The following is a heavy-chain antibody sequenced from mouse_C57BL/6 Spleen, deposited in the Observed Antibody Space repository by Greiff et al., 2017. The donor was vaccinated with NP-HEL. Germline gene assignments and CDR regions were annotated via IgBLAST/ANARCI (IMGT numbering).Heavy chain of an antibody. D-gene: IGHD2-4*01. V-gene: IGHV1-26*01. CDR2: INPNNGGT. CDR3: AKNYDYDGVYYAMDY. J-gene: IGHJ4*01. CDR1: GYTFTDYY. Sequence: VQLQQSGPELVKPGASVKISCKASGYTFTDYYMNWVKQSHGKSLEWIGDINPNNGGTSYNQKFKGKATLTVDKSSSTAYMELRSLTSEDSAVYYCAKNYDYDGVYYAMDYWGQGTSVTVSS.